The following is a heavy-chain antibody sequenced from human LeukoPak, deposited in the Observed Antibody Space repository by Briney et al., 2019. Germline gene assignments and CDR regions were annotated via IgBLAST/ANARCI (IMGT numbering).Heavy chain of an antibody. D-gene: IGHD1-26*01. CDR1: GFSFRNTW. CDR2: INQDGSTQ. V-gene: IGHV3-7*01. Sequence: GGSLRLSCVLSGFSFRNTWMAWVRQTPGKGLEWVANINQDGSTQHYEDSVKGRFTISRDNAKNSLYLQMNSLRAEDTAIYYCARHQTGSLDYWGQGTLVTVSS. CDR3: ARHQTGSLDY. J-gene: IGHJ4*02.